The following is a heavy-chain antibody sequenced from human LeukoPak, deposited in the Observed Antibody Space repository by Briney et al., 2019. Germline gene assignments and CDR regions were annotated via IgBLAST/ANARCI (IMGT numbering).Heavy chain of an antibody. J-gene: IGHJ4*02. D-gene: IGHD5-18*01. Sequence: PSVTLSLTCTVSGGSISRYYWSWIRQPPGGALEWIGFIYYSGSTNQIPSLRSRVTMSVDTPKNQFFLRLGSVTAADTAVYYCASSSAMVTHSFDYWGQGTLVTVSS. V-gene: IGHV4-59*08. CDR1: GGSISRYY. CDR3: ASSSAMVTHSFDY. CDR2: IYYSGST.